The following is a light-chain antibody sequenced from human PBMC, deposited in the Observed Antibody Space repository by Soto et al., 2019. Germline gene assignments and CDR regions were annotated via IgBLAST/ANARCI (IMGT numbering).Light chain of an antibody. J-gene: IGKJ1*01. Sequence: DIPMTQSPSTLSASVGDRVTITCRASQSIGEWLAWYQQKPGKAPKVLIYDASRLQSGVPSRFSGSGSETEFILTISSLQPDDFATYYCQDYSDNSWTFGQGTKV. V-gene: IGKV1-5*01. CDR3: QDYSDNSWT. CDR2: DAS. CDR1: QSIGEW.